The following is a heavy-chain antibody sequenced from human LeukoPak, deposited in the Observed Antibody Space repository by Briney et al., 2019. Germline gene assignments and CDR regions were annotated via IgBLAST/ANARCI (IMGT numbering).Heavy chain of an antibody. J-gene: IGHJ4*02. CDR3: ARVVLPYSSGFTLGY. D-gene: IGHD6-19*01. CDR1: GYTFTGYY. CDR2: IDPNSGGT. V-gene: IGHV1-2*06. Sequence: ASVKVSCKASGYTFTGYYMHWVRQAPGQGLEWMGRIDPNSGGTNYAQKFQDRVTMTRDTSISTAYMELSRLRSDDTAVYYCARVVLPYSSGFTLGYWGQGTLVTVSS.